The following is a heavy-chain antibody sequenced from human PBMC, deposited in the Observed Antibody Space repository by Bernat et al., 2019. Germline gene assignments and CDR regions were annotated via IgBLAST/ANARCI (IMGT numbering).Heavy chain of an antibody. D-gene: IGHD6-13*01. Sequence: VQLVESGGGLVQPGGSLRLSCAASGFTFSSYEMNWVRQAPGKGLEWVSYISSSGSTIYYADSVKGRFTISRDNAKNSLYLQMNSLRAEDTAVYYCARAGPQTGYSSSWYEFDYWAREPWSPSPQ. CDR1: GFTFSSYE. CDR3: ARAGPQTGYSSSWYEFDY. J-gene: IGHJ4*02. V-gene: IGHV3-48*03. CDR2: ISSSGSTI.